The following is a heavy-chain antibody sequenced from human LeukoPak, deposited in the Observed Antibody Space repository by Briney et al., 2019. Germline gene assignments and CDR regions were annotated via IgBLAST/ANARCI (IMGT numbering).Heavy chain of an antibody. CDR1: GFTFSSYA. CDR3: ARDNSAAAAFDY. Sequence: SGGSLRLSCAASGFTFSSYAMHWVRQAPGKGLEWVAVISYDGSNKYYADSVKGRFTISRDNSKNTLYLQMNSLRAEDTAVYYCARDNSAAAAFDYWGQGTLVTVSS. V-gene: IGHV3-30*04. D-gene: IGHD6-13*01. J-gene: IGHJ4*02. CDR2: ISYDGSNK.